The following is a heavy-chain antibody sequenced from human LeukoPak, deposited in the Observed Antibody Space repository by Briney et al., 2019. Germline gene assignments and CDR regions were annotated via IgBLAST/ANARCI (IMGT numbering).Heavy chain of an antibody. Sequence: GGSLRLSCAASGFTFGSYAMSWVRQAPGKGLEWVSAISGSGGSTYYADSVKGRFTISRDNSKNTLYLQMNSLRAEDTAVYYCAKSPSGYYYGDDYWGQGTLVTVSS. CDR3: AKSPSGYYYGDDY. CDR2: ISGSGGST. CDR1: GFTFGSYA. D-gene: IGHD3-22*01. J-gene: IGHJ4*02. V-gene: IGHV3-23*01.